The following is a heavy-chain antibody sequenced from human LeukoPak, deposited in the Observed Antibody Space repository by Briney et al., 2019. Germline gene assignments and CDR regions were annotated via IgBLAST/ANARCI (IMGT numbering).Heavy chain of an antibody. CDR2: IYYRGST. J-gene: IGHJ5*02. D-gene: IGHD2-2*01. V-gene: IGHV4-39*01. CDR1: GGSISSSPYY. CDR3: ARRYLSDGILSTFDP. Sequence: SSGTLSLTCTVSGGSISSSPYYWGWIRQPPGKGLEWIGTIYYRGSTYSNPSLNSRVTISLDTSKNQFSLRLRSVTAADTALYYCARRYLSDGILSTFDPWGQGTLVTVSS.